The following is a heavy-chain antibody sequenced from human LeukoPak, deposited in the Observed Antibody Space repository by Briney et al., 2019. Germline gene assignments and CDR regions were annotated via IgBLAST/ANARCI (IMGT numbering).Heavy chain of an antibody. V-gene: IGHV4-30-4*01. Sequence: SQTLSLTCTVSGGPITSGDYYWNWVRQPPGKGLEWIGYINHSGRTYYNPSLESRVTISIDTSKNQFSLKVNSLTAADTAVYYCARTGYYASGSSYYYGMDVWGQGTTVTVSS. CDR1: GGPITSGDYY. J-gene: IGHJ6*02. D-gene: IGHD3-10*01. CDR2: INHSGRT. CDR3: ARTGYYASGSSYYYGMDV.